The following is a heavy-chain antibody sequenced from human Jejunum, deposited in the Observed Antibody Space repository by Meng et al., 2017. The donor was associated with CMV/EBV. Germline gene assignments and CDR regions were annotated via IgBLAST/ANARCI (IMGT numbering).Heavy chain of an antibody. CDR3: ARASPNWNYVIDY. V-gene: IGHV4-59*01. J-gene: IGHJ4*02. CDR2: IYYSGST. D-gene: IGHD1-7*01. Sequence: TVSGGSIGTSYWSWIRQPPGKGLEWIGHIYYSGSTNFNPSLKSRVTISLDTSKKQFSLRLSSVTAEDTAVYYCARASPNWNYVIDYWGQGTLVTVSS. CDR1: GGSIGTSY.